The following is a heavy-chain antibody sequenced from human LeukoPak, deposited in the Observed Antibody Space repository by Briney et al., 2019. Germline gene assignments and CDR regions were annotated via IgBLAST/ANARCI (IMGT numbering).Heavy chain of an antibody. D-gene: IGHD3-10*01. V-gene: IGHV3-48*04. CDR1: GFTFSSYS. J-gene: IGHJ4*02. CDR2: ISRSGDTI. Sequence: GGSLRLSCAASGFTFSSYSMSWVRQAPGKGLEGVSYISRSGDTIYFADSVKGRFTISRDNAKKSLYLQMSNLKAEDTDVYYCARDYASDYWGQGTRVTVSS. CDR3: ARDYASDY.